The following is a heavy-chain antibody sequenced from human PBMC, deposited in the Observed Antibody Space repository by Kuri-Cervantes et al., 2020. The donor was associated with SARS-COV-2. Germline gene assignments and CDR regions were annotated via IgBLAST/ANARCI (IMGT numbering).Heavy chain of an antibody. J-gene: IGHJ4*02. CDR2: ISYNGSNN. D-gene: IGHD6-19*01. Sequence: LSLTCAASGFTFSSYGMHWVRQAPGKGLEWVAVISYNGSNNYYADPVKGRFTISRDNSKNTLYLQMNSLSADDTAVYYCAREGLAVAGTVDYWGQGTLVTVSS. V-gene: IGHV3-30*03. CDR3: AREGLAVAGTVDY. CDR1: GFTFSSYG.